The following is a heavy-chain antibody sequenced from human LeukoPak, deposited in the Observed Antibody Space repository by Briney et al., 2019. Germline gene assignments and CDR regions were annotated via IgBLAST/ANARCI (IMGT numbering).Heavy chain of an antibody. J-gene: IGHJ4*02. V-gene: IGHV1-46*01. CDR2: INPSGGGT. CDR3: ARAGTSAQAGSDY. CDR1: GNTFTSYH. Sequence: GASVKVSCKAAGNTFTSYHWHWVRQAPGQGPEWMGIINPSGGGTSYAQKFQGRVTMTRDTSTSTVYMEVSSLRSEDTAVYYCARAGTSAQAGSDYWSQGTLVTVSS. D-gene: IGHD2-2*01.